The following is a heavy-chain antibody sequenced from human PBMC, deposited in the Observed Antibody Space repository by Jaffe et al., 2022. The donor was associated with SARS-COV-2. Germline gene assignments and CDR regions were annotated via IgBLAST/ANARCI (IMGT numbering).Heavy chain of an antibody. J-gene: IGHJ6*03. V-gene: IGHV3-7*01. D-gene: IGHD3-16*01. CDR2: IKQDGSEK. CDR3: ARSHWGGPSYYYMDV. CDR1: GFTFSSYW. Sequence: EVQLVESGGGLVQPGGSLRLSCAASGFTFSSYWMSWVRQAPGKGLEWVANIKQDGSEKYYVDSVKGRFTISRDNAKNSLYLQMNSLRAEDTAVYYCARSHWGGPSYYYMDVWGKGTTVTVSS.